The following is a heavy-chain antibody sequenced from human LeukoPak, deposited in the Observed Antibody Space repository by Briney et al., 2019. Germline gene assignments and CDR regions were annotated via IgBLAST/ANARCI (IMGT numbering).Heavy chain of an antibody. CDR3: ARARKDYDILTGYYNAPKFDY. V-gene: IGHV4-31*03. D-gene: IGHD3-9*01. CDR1: GGSISSGGYY. CDR2: IYYSGST. J-gene: IGHJ4*02. Sequence: PSETLSLTCTVSGGSISSGGYYWSWIRQHPGKGLEWIGYIYYSGSTYYNPSLKSRVTISVDTSKNQFSLKLSSVTAADAAVYYCARARKDYDILTGYYNAPKFDYWGQGTLVTVSS.